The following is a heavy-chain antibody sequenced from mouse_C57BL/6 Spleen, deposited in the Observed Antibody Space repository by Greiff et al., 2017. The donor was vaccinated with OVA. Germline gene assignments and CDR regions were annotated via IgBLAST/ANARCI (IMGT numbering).Heavy chain of an antibody. J-gene: IGHJ2*01. CDR3: ARNGYDGEADY. V-gene: IGHV1-50*01. CDR1: GYTFTSYW. Sequence: VQLQQPGAELVKPGASVKLSCKASGYTFTSYWMQWVKQRPGQGLEWIGEIDPSDSYTNYNQKFKGKATLTVDTSSSTAYMQLSSLTSEDSAAYYCARNGYDGEADYWGQGTTLTVSS. CDR2: IDPSDSYT. D-gene: IGHD2-2*01.